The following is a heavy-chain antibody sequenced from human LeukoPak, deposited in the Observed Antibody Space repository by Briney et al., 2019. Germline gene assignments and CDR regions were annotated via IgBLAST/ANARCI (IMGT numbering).Heavy chain of an antibody. CDR3: ARALIDCSGGSCYFDY. CDR1: GGTFSSYA. CDR2: IIPIFGTA. Sequence: ASVKVSCKASGGTFSSYAISWVRQAPGQGLEWMGGIIPIFGTANYAQKFQGRVTITADESTSTAYMELSSLRSEDTAVYYCARALIDCSGGSCYFDYWGQGTLVTVSS. V-gene: IGHV1-69*13. J-gene: IGHJ4*02. D-gene: IGHD2-15*01.